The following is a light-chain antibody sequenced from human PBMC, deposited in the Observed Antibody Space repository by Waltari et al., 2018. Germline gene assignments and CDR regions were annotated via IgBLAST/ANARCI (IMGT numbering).Light chain of an antibody. J-gene: IGLJ3*02. CDR1: TGAVTSGHY. Sequence: QAVVTQEPSLTVSPGGTVTLTCGSSTGAVTSGHYPYWFQQLPGQVPRTLIYDTSNKHSWTPARFSGSLLGGRAALTLSGAQPEDEAEYYCLLWYSGARWVFGGGTKLSVL. CDR2: DTS. V-gene: IGLV7-46*01. CDR3: LLWYSGARWV.